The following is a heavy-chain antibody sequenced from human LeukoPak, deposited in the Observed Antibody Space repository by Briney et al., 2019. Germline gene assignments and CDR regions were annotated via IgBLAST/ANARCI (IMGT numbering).Heavy chain of an antibody. CDR2: ISGSGGDI. D-gene: IGHD1-26*01. CDR3: ASLSSGSYRIDY. V-gene: IGHV3-21*04. Sequence: GGSLRLSCAASGFTFRDYSMNWVRQAPGKGLEWVSFISGSGGDIHYADSVKGRFTISRDNSKNTLYLQMNSLRAEDTAVYYCASLSSGSYRIDYWGQGTLVTVSS. J-gene: IGHJ4*02. CDR1: GFTFRDYS.